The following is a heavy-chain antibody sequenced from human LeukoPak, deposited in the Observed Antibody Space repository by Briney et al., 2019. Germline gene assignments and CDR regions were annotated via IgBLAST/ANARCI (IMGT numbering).Heavy chain of an antibody. J-gene: IGHJ4*02. CDR2: INHSGST. CDR3: ARHSVEQLATDF. V-gene: IGHV4-34*01. Sequence: PSETLSLTCAVYGGSFSGYYWSWIRQPPGKGLEWIGEINHSGSTNYNPSLKSRVTLSVDTSRNQFSLKLSSVTAADTAMYYCARHSVEQLATDFWGQGTLVTVSS. CDR1: GGSFSGYY. D-gene: IGHD6-13*01.